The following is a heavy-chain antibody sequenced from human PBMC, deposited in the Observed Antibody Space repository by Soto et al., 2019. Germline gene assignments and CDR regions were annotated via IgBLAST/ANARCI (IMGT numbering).Heavy chain of an antibody. D-gene: IGHD1-26*01. CDR1: GLTFSNYL. CDR2: ISTTGGNT. V-gene: IGHV3-23*01. Sequence: GGSLRLSCAASGLTFSNYLMHWVRQAPGKGLEWVSAISTTGGNTLYADSVKGRFTISRDNSKNTLYLQMNSLRAEDTAIYCCAKPSGGSYPESRVFDSWGQGTRVTVSS. J-gene: IGHJ4*02. CDR3: AKPSGGSYPESRVFDS.